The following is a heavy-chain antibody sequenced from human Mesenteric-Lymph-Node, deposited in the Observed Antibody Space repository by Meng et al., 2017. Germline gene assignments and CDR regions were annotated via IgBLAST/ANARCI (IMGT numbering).Heavy chain of an antibody. D-gene: IGHD6-13*01. CDR2: MLYNGIS. Sequence: VQLKESGPGRVRPAETLSLTGSVSGGSVSSGDYFWSWIRQPPGKGLEWIGYMLYNGISDHNPSLKSRVTISVDTSKNQFSLKLTSVTAADTAVYYCARRGSWYAYFDDWGQGALVTVSS. V-gene: IGHV4-61*08. J-gene: IGHJ4*02. CDR3: ARRGSWYAYFDD. CDR1: GGSVSSGDYF.